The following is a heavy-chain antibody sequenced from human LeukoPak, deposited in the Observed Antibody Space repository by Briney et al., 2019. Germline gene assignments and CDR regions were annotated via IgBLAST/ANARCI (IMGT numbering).Heavy chain of an antibody. D-gene: IGHD3-10*01. J-gene: IGHJ4*02. CDR1: GVSFSGYY. CDR3: ARNKVRGLYDY. CDR2: INHSGST. Sequence: PSETLSLTCAVYGVSFSGYYWSWIRQPPGKGLEWIGEINHSGSTNYNPSLKSRVTISVDTSKNQFSLKLSSVTAADTAVYYCARNKVRGLYDYWGQGTLVTVSS. V-gene: IGHV4-34*01.